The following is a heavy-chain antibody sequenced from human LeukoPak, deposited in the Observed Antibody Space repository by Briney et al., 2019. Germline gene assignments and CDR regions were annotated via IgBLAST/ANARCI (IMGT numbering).Heavy chain of an antibody. J-gene: IGHJ5*02. V-gene: IGHV3-11*01. Sequence: GGSLRLSCAAPGFIFSDYYMTWIRQAPGKGLEWVSSISSSGITIHYADSVKGRFTISRDNAKNSLYLQMNSLRAEDTAVYYCAGGPIVVVPAASLYNWFDPWGQGTLVTVSS. CDR1: GFIFSDYY. CDR3: AGGPIVVVPAASLYNWFDP. CDR2: ISSSGITI. D-gene: IGHD2-2*01.